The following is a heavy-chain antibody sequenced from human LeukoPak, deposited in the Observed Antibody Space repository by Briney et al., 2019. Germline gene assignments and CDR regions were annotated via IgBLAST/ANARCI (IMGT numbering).Heavy chain of an antibody. D-gene: IGHD3-22*01. J-gene: IGHJ4*02. CDR1: GFSLSNYA. CDR2: ISGSGGST. V-gene: IGHV3-23*01. CDR3: AKSAYYDASGYYREYYFDY. Sequence: PGGSLRLSCVSSGFSLSNYAMSWVRQAPGKGLEWVSRISGSGGSTHYADSVKGRFTISRDKTKNTLYLQMNSLRAEDTAVYYCAKSAYYDASGYYREYYFDYWGQGTLVTVSS.